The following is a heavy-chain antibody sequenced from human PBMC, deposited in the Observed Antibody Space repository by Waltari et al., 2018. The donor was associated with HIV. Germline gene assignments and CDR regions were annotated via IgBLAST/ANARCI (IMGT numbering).Heavy chain of an antibody. V-gene: IGHV3-74*01. Sequence: EVQLVESGGGSVQPGGSLRLSRAASGFTFSSYWTHGVRQAPGKGLVWVSRINSDGSSTSYADSVKGRFTISRDNAKNTLYLQMNSLRAEDTAVYYCARAGRDGKLPPDYWGQGTLVTVSS. CDR3: ARAGRDGKLPPDY. J-gene: IGHJ4*02. CDR1: GFTFSSYW. D-gene: IGHD1-7*01. CDR2: INSDGSST.